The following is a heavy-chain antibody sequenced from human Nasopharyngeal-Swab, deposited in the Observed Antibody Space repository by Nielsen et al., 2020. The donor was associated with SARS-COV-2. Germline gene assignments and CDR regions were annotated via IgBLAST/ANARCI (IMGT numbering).Heavy chain of an antibody. D-gene: IGHD3-22*01. Sequence: WIRQPPGKGLEWVAVISYDGSNKYYADSVKGRLTISRDNSKNTLYLQMNSLRAEDTAVYYCARGEVYYYDSSGYLNYFDYWGQGTLVTVSS. CDR3: ARGEVYYYDSSGYLNYFDY. J-gene: IGHJ4*02. CDR2: ISYDGSNK. V-gene: IGHV3-30-3*01.